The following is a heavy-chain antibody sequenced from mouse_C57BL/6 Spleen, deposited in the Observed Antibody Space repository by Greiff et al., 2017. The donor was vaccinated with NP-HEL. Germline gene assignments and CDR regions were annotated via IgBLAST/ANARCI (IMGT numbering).Heavy chain of an antibody. Sequence: QVHVKQSGPELVKPGASVKISRKASGYAFSSPWMNWVKQRPGKGLEWIGRIYPGDGDTNYNGKFKGKATLTADKSSSTAYMQLSSPTSEDCAVYFCENYDYFDYWGQGTTLTVSS. CDR2: IYPGDGDT. V-gene: IGHV1-82*01. J-gene: IGHJ2*01. D-gene: IGHD2-4*01. CDR1: GYAFSSPW. CDR3: ENYDYFDY.